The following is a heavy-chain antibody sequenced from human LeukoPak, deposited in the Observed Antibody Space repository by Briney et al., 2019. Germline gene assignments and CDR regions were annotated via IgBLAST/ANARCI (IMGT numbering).Heavy chain of an antibody. D-gene: IGHD3-10*01. Sequence: ASVKVSCKASGYTFTGYYMHWVRQAPGQGLEWMGWINPNSGGTNYAQKFQGRVTMTRDTSISTAYMELSRLRSDDTAVYYCARGPQHYYGSGSYLCWGQGTLVTVSS. CDR2: INPNSGGT. CDR1: GYTFTGYY. CDR3: ARGPQHYYGSGSYLC. V-gene: IGHV1-2*02. J-gene: IGHJ4*02.